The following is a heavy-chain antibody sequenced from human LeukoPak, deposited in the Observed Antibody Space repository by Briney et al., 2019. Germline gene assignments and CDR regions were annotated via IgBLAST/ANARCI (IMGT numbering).Heavy chain of an antibody. V-gene: IGHV3-30*04. CDR3: ARDSHYYGSGTKY. J-gene: IGHJ4*02. CDR2: ISYDGSNK. D-gene: IGHD3-10*01. Sequence: GGSLRLSCAASGYTFSSYAMHWVRQAPGKGLEWVAVISYDGSNKYYADSVKGRFTISRDNSKNTLYLQMNSLRAEDTAVYYCARDSHYYGSGTKYWGQGTLVTVSS. CDR1: GYTFSSYA.